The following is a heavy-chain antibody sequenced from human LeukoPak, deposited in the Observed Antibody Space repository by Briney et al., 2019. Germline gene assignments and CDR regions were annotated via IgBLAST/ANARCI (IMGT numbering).Heavy chain of an antibody. J-gene: IGHJ6*03. CDR3: ASGITQIYYYYYMDV. V-gene: IGHV4-31*03. CDR1: GGSISSGGYY. D-gene: IGHD1-14*01. Sequence: SPPLSLPCTVPGGSISSGGYYWSWIRQHPGKGLEWIGYIYYSGSTYYNPSLKSRVTISVDTSKNQFSLKLSSVTAADTAVYYCASGITQIYYYYYMDVWGKGTTVTVSS. CDR2: IYYSGST.